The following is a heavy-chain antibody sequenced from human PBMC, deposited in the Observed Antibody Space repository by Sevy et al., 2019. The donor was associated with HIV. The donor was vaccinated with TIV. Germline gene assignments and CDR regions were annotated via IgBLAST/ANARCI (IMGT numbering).Heavy chain of an antibody. CDR3: ARKRGYNPGPFDY. J-gene: IGHJ4*02. CDR1: GGSISSSDSY. D-gene: IGHD5-12*01. V-gene: IGHV4-30-4*01. CDR2: IHYTGGT. Sequence: SETLSLTCTVSGGSISSSDSYWSWIRQPPGKGLKWIGYIHYTGGTYYNPFLKSRVAMSLDTSERQYSLKLNFLTAADTVAYYCARKRGYNPGPFDYWGQGTLVTVSS.